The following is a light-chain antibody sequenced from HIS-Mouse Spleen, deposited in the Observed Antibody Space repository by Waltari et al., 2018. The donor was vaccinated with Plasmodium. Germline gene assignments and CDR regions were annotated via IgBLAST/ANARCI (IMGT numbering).Light chain of an antibody. CDR2: GAS. CDR3: QQYNNWPPWT. J-gene: IGKJ1*01. V-gene: IGKV3-15*01. Sequence: VMTQSPATLSVSPGERATLSCRASQSVSSNLAWYQQKPGQAPRLLIYGASTRATGIPARFSGSGSGTEFTLTISSMQSEDFAVYYCQQYNNWPPWTFGQGTKVEIK. CDR1: QSVSSN.